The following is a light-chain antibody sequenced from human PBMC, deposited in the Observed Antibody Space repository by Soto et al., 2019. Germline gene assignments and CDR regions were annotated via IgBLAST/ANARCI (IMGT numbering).Light chain of an antibody. CDR2: WAS. CDR3: QQYYSTPWT. J-gene: IGKJ1*01. CDR1: PSVLYSSDNENY. V-gene: IGKV4-1*01. Sequence: DIVMTQSPDSLAVSLGERATINCKSSPSVLYSSDNENYLAWYQQKPGQPPKLLIYWASTRESGVPDRSSGSGSGTDFTFTITSLQAEDVAVYYCQQYYSTPWTFGQGTKVEIK.